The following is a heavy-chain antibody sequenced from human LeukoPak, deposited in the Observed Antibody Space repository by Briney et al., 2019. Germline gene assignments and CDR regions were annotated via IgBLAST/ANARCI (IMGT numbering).Heavy chain of an antibody. CDR1: GFTFSDFY. J-gene: IGHJ4*02. CDR3: SRDPRHNDY. CDR2: ISGSAHDV. Sequence: GGSLRLSCAASGFTFSDFYMTWIRQAPGKGLELLSYISGSAHDVNYIDSVRGRFTISRDNAKNSLYLHMNILTVEDTAVYYCSRDPRHNDYWGQGTLVTVSS. V-gene: IGHV3-11*01.